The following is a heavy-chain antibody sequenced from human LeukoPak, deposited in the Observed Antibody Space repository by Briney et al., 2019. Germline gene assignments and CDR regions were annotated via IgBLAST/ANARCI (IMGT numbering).Heavy chain of an antibody. D-gene: IGHD2-21*01. CDR1: GFTFENYW. Sequence: GGSLRLSCVGSGFTFENYWMHWVRQAPGKGPEWVANIKQDGSLEHYMDSVKGRFTISRDNANSSPILQMDSLRAEDPAVYYCARWTGVIDSWGQGTLVTVSS. CDR2: IKQDGSLE. CDR3: ARWTGVIDS. V-gene: IGHV3-7*01. J-gene: IGHJ4*02.